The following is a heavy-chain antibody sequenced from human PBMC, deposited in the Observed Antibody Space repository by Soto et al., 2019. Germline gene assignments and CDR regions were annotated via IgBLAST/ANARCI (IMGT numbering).Heavy chain of an antibody. Sequence: ASVKVSCKASGYTFTGYYMHWVRQAPGQGLEWMGWINPNSGGTNYAQKFQGWVTMTRDTSISTAYMELSSLRSDDTAVYYCATAPLGDIVVVPAAIGAFDIWGQGTMVTVSS. J-gene: IGHJ3*02. CDR2: INPNSGGT. D-gene: IGHD2-2*02. CDR1: GYTFTGYY. V-gene: IGHV1-2*04. CDR3: ATAPLGDIVVVPAAIGAFDI.